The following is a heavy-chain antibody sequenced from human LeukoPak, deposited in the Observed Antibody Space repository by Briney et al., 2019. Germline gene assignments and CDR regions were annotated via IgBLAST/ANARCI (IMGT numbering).Heavy chain of an antibody. Sequence: GGSLRLSCAASGFTFSGYWMHWVRQAPGKGLVWVSRINSAGNTTNYADSVKGRFTISRDNAKNSLFLQMNSLRAEDTAVYYCARDLLGYNYYYMDVWGKGTTVTVSS. V-gene: IGHV3-74*01. CDR2: INSAGNTT. J-gene: IGHJ6*03. D-gene: IGHD3-16*02. CDR3: ARDLLGYNYYYMDV. CDR1: GFTFSGYW.